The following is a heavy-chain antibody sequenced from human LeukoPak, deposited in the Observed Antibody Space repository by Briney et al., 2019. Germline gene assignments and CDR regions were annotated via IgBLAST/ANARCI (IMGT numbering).Heavy chain of an antibody. CDR3: ARVPGVPFGELWVDY. CDR1: GYTFTSYA. CDR2: INTNTGNP. V-gene: IGHV7-4-1*02. D-gene: IGHD3-10*01. J-gene: IGHJ4*02. Sequence: ASVNVSCKASGYTFTSYAMNWVRQAPGRGLEWMGWINTNTGNPTYAQGFTGRFVFSLDTSVSTAYLQISSLKAEDTAVYYCARVPGVPFGELWVDYWGQGTLVTVSS.